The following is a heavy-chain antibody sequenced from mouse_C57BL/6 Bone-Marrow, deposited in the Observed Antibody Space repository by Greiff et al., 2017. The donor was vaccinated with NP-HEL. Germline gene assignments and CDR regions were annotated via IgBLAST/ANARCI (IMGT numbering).Heavy chain of an antibody. CDR3: ARLRYYGSSPWFAY. CDR1: GYTFTSYW. V-gene: IGHV1-7*01. CDR2: INPSSGYT. D-gene: IGHD1-1*01. Sequence: QVQLQQSGAELAKPGASVKLSCKASGYTFTSYWMHWVKQRPGQGLEWIGYINPSSGYTKYNQKFKDKATLTADKSSRPAYMQLSSLTYEDSAVYYCARLRYYGSSPWFAYWGQGTLVTVSA. J-gene: IGHJ3*01.